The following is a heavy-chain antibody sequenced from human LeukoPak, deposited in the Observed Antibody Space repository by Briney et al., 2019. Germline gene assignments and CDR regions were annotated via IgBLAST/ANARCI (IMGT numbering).Heavy chain of an antibody. J-gene: IGHJ4*02. V-gene: IGHV3-7*01. CDR3: ARSVAGGRRGFDY. Sequence: PGGSLRLSCAVSEFTFRSYWMTWVRQAPGKGLEGVANIKQDGSEKYYVDSVKGRFTISRDNARNSLYLQMNRRRAEDTAVYCWARSVAGGRRGFDYWGQGTLVTVSS. D-gene: IGHD6-19*01. CDR2: IKQDGSEK. CDR1: EFTFRSYW.